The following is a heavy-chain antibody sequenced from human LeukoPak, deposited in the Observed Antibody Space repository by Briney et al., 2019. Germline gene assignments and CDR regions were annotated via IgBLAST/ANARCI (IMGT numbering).Heavy chain of an antibody. Sequence: RASVKVSCKASGYTFTGYYMHWVRQAPGQGLEWMGIINPSGGSTSYAQKFQGRVTMTRDTSTSTVYMELSSLRSEDTAVYYCARDLVASYYYDSSGRNTDYWGQGTLVTVSS. D-gene: IGHD3-22*01. CDR2: INPSGGST. J-gene: IGHJ4*02. CDR1: GYTFTGYY. CDR3: ARDLVASYYYDSSGRNTDY. V-gene: IGHV1-46*01.